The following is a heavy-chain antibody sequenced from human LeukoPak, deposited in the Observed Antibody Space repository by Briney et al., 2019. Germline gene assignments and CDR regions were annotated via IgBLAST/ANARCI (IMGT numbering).Heavy chain of an antibody. CDR2: IYYSGST. CDR3: ARDTYDSSGYYLDY. J-gene: IGHJ4*02. Sequence: KSSETLSLTCTVSGGSISSSSYYWGWIRQPPGKGLEWIGSIYYSGSTYYNPSLKSRVTISVDTSKNQFSLKLSSVTAADTAVYYCARDTYDSSGYYLDYWGQGTLVTVSS. D-gene: IGHD3-22*01. CDR1: GGSISSSSYY. V-gene: IGHV4-39*07.